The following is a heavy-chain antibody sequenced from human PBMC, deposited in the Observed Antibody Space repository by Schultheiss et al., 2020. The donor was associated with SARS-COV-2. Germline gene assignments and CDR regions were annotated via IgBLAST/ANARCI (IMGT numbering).Heavy chain of an antibody. D-gene: IGHD5-12*01. CDR2: IYYSGST. CDR1: GGSISSGGYY. J-gene: IGHJ3*02. CDR3: ARRPIVATIRLAFDI. Sequence: SETLSLTCTVSGGSISSGGYYWSWIRQHPGKGLEWIGYIYYSGSTYYNPSLKSLVTISVDTSKNQFSLKLSSVTAADTAVYYCARRPIVATIRLAFDIWGQGTTVTVSS. V-gene: IGHV4-31*01.